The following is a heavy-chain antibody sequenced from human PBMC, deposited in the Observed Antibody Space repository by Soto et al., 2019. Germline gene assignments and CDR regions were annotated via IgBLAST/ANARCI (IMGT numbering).Heavy chain of an antibody. Sequence: QVQVVESGGGVVQPGRSLRLTCDVSGFTFSSYGMHWVRQAPGKGLEWVALIWSSGTNKYYADSVKGRFTISGDNSKNTLYLEMNSLRAEDTAVYYCARDRTANHYMDVWGKGTTVTVSS. J-gene: IGHJ6*03. D-gene: IGHD2-21*02. V-gene: IGHV3-33*01. CDR1: GFTFSSYG. CDR2: IWSSGTNK. CDR3: ARDRTANHYMDV.